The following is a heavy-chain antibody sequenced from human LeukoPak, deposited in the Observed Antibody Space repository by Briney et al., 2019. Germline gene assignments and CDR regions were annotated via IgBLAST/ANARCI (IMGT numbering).Heavy chain of an antibody. CDR1: GYTFTSYD. V-gene: IGHV1-8*03. CDR3: ARGGAAAGNAFDY. Sequence: ASVKVSCKASGYTFTSYDINWVRQATGQGLEWMGWTNPNSGNTGYAQKFQGRVTITRNTSISTAYMELSSLRSEDTAVYYCARGGAAAGNAFDYWGQGTLVTVSS. D-gene: IGHD6-13*01. J-gene: IGHJ4*02. CDR2: TNPNSGNT.